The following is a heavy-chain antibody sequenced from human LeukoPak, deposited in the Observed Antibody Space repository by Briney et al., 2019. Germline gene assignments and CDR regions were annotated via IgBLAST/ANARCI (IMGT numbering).Heavy chain of an antibody. D-gene: IGHD5-18*01. Sequence: GGSLRLSCAASGFTFSSYAMHWVRQAPGKGLEWVAVISYDGSNKYYADSVKGRFTISRDNSKNTLYLQMNSLRVEDTAVYYCARDPTPVGYSYPKFDYWGQGTLVTVSS. CDR3: ARDPTPVGYSYPKFDY. CDR1: GFTFSSYA. J-gene: IGHJ4*02. V-gene: IGHV3-30-3*01. CDR2: ISYDGSNK.